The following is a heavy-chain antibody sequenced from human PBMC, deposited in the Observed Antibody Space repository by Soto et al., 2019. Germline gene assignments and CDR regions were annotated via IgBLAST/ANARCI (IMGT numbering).Heavy chain of an antibody. CDR2: IKTKPDDGTI. CDR3: TTSNLGVDF. CDR1: GLIFSDVW. D-gene: IGHD1-1*01. V-gene: IGHV3-15*01. Sequence: GGSLRLSCAASGLIFSDVWITWVRQAPGKGLEWVGRIKTKPDDGTIDYAAPVRGRFTISRDDSKNTLYLQMTSLTPDDTGVYYCTTSNLGVDFWGPGTLVTVSS. J-gene: IGHJ4*02.